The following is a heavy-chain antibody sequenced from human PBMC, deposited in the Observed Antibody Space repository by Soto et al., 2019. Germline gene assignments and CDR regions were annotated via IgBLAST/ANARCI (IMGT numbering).Heavy chain of an antibody. CDR1: GFTFSSYA. V-gene: IGHV3-30-3*01. CDR2: ISYDGSNK. D-gene: IGHD6-13*01. Sequence: QVQLVESGGGVVQPGRSLRLSCAASGFTFSSYAMHWVRQAPGKGLEWVAVISYDGSNKYYADSVKGRFTISRDNSKNTLYLQMNSLRAEDTALYYCARSEIAAAGPFDYWGQGTLVTVSS. CDR3: ARSEIAAAGPFDY. J-gene: IGHJ4*02.